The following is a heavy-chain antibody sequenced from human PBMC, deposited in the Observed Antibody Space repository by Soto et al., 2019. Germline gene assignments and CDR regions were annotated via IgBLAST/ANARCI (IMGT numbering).Heavy chain of an antibody. CDR3: ARGQGSSWYYDYYGMDV. CDR2: MNPNSGNT. Sequence: ASVKVSCKASGYTFTSYDINGVRQATGQGLEWMGWMNPNSGNTGYAQKFQGRVTMTRNTSISTAYMELSSLRSEDTAVYYCARGQGSSWYYDYYGMDVWGQGTTVTVSS. V-gene: IGHV1-8*01. D-gene: IGHD6-13*01. CDR1: GYTFTSYD. J-gene: IGHJ6*02.